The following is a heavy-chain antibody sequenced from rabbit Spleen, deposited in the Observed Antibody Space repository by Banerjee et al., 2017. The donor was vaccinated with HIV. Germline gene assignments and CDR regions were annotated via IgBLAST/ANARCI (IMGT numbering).Heavy chain of an antibody. D-gene: IGHD8-1*01. V-gene: IGHV1S45*01. CDR3: ARDTGSSFSSYGMDL. Sequence: QEQLEESGGDLVKPGASLTLTCTASGVSFSGDSYMCWVRQAPGKGLEWIVCIDSGSSGFTYFASWAKGRFTISKTSSTTVTLQMTSLTVADTATYFCARDTGSSFSSYGMDLWGQGTLVTVS. CDR1: GVSFSGDSY. J-gene: IGHJ3*01. CDR2: IDSGSSGFT.